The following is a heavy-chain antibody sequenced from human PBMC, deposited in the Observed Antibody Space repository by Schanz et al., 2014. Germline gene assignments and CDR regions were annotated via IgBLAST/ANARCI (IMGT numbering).Heavy chain of an antibody. D-gene: IGHD3-16*01. CDR2: ISSDGSNK. CDR1: GFTLSRYT. CDR3: ARGTPFLCDY. V-gene: IGHV3-30*04. Sequence: QVQLVESGGGMVQPGRSLRLSCAASGFTLSRYTMHWVRQAPGKGLEWVAVISSDGSNKYYADSVKGRFTISRENSKNSLYLQMGSLRAEDTAVYYCARGTPFLCDYWGQGTLVTVSS. J-gene: IGHJ4*02.